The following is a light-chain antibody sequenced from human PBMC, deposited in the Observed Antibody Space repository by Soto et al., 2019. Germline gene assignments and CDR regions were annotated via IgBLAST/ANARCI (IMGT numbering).Light chain of an antibody. CDR1: QAIRSS. V-gene: IGKV1-9*01. Sequence: IQLTQSPSSLSASVGDRVTITCRASQAIRSSLAWYQQKPGKAPNLLIYAASTLQSGVPSRFSGSGSGTDFTLSISSLQPEDFATYYCQQLNSYAITFGQGTRLEIK. J-gene: IGKJ5*01. CDR2: AAS. CDR3: QQLNSYAIT.